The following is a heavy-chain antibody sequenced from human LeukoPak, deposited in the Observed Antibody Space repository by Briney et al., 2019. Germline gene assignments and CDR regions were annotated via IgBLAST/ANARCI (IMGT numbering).Heavy chain of an antibody. D-gene: IGHD2-2*01. CDR2: INPSCSTI. J-gene: IGHJ6*03. Sequence: GGSLRLSCEGSGFTFSGYYMSWIRQAPGKGLEWVSYINPSCSTIHYPDSVKGRFTISRDNAKKSLDLQMYRLRAEDTAVYYCARVRGSGFCSGSSCAKDPGYYYYMDVWGKGTTVTVSS. CDR3: ARVRGSGFCSGSSCAKDPGYYYYMDV. CDR1: GFTFSGYY. V-gene: IGHV3-11*01.